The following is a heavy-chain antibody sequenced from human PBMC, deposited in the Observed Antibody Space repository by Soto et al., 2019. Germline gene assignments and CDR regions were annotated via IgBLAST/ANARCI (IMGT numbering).Heavy chain of an antibody. Sequence: GGSLRLSCAASGFTFSTYSMHWVRQAPGKGLDWVALTWHDGSNKYYADSVKGRFTISRDNSRNTLYLQMNSLRAEDTAVYYCARDRGYSSGHSSDYWGQGTLVTVSS. CDR1: GFTFSTYS. J-gene: IGHJ4*02. CDR3: ARDRGYSSGHSSDY. V-gene: IGHV3-33*01. CDR2: TWHDGSNK. D-gene: IGHD5-18*01.